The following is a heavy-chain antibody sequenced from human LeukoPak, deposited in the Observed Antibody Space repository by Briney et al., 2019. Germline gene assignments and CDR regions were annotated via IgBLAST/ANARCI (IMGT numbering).Heavy chain of an antibody. CDR1: GGTFSGYY. CDR3: ARACIGFEVAAAGSGWFDP. Sequence: SETLSLNSAVYGGTFSGYYWSWIPQPPGKGLEWFGEINHSGSTNYNPSLKSRVTISVDTSKNQFSLKLSPVTAADTAVYYCARACIGFEVAAAGSGWFDPWGQGTLVTVSS. V-gene: IGHV4-34*01. D-gene: IGHD6-13*01. CDR2: INHSGST. J-gene: IGHJ5*02.